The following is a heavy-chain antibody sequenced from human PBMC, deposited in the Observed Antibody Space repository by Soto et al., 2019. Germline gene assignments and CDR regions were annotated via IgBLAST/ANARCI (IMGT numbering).Heavy chain of an antibody. CDR1: GGSIISGY. CDR3: AGLRGYAGSPIDY. CDR2: ISYSGNT. Sequence: PSETLSLTCTVSGGSIISGYWSWIRQPPGKGLEWIGYISYSGNTNYNPSLKSRVTMSVDTPTNPFSLRLSSVTTAHTAVYYCAGLRGYAGSPIDYWGQGTLVTVSS. V-gene: IGHV4-59*01. J-gene: IGHJ4*02. D-gene: IGHD2-15*01.